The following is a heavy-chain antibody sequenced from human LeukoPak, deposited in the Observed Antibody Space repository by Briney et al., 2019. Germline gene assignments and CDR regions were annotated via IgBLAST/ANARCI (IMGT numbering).Heavy chain of an antibody. J-gene: IGHJ4*02. V-gene: IGHV3-72*01. D-gene: IGHD1-26*01. Sequence: GGSPRLSCAASGFTLSDHYMDWVRQAQGNGLEWVGSTRNKANSYSTEYAASVRGRFTISRDESKNSLYLQMNSLKTEDTAVYYCGRSRAGAIDYWGQGTLVTVST. CDR2: TRNKANSYST. CDR3: GRSRAGAIDY. CDR1: GFTLSDHY.